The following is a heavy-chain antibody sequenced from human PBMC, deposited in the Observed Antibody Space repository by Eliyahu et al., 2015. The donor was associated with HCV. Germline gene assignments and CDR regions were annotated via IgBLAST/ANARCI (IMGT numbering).Heavy chain of an antibody. V-gene: IGHV2-26*01. Sequence: QVTLKESGPVLVKPTETLTLTCTVSGFSLNQARMGVTWIRQPPGKALEWLAHIFSDDEKTYRNTPKSRLTISKDTSKSQVVLSMTNMDPVDTATYYCARILTYGSGAYYGMDVWGQGTTVTVSS. D-gene: IGHD3-10*01. CDR3: ARILTYGSGAYYGMDV. CDR1: GFSLNQARMG. J-gene: IGHJ6*02. CDR2: IFSDDEK.